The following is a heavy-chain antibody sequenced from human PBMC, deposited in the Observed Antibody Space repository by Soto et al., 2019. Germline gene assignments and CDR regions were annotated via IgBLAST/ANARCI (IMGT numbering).Heavy chain of an antibody. J-gene: IGHJ4*02. D-gene: IGHD6-19*01. Sequence: QVQLQESGPGLVKPAGTLSLTCDVSADSISSTTWWSWVRQPPGGGLDWIGEIHQRGTTNYNPSLKSRVTISIDKSKNQFSLKVTSVTAADTAVYYCARQGGWYMDYWGQGTLVTVSS. CDR3: ARQGGWYMDY. CDR1: ADSISSTTW. CDR2: IHQRGTT. V-gene: IGHV4-4*02.